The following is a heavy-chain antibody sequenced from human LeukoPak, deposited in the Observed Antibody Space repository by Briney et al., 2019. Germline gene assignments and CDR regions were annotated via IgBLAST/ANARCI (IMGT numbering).Heavy chain of an antibody. V-gene: IGHV3-53*01. CDR1: GFTVSSNY. CDR3: ARSAGIWSGYYYYMDV. J-gene: IGHJ6*03. CDR2: IYSGGST. D-gene: IGHD3-3*01. Sequence: PGGSLRLSCAASGFTVSSNYMSWVRQAPGKGLEWVSVIYSGGSTYYADSVKGRFTISRDNSKNTLYLQMNSLRAEDTAVYHCARSAGIWSGYYYYMDVWGKGTTVTVSS.